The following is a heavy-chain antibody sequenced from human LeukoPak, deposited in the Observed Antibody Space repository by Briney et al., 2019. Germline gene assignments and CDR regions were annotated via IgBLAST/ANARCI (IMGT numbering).Heavy chain of an antibody. D-gene: IGHD1-26*01. CDR1: GGSFSGYY. V-gene: IGHV4-34*01. CDR3: ARVPRYSGSYYSGGFDY. CDR2: INHSGST. Sequence: PSETLSLTCAVYGGSFSGYYWSWIRQPPGKGLEWIGEINHSGSTNYNPSLKSRVTISVDKSKNQFSLKLSSVTAADTAVYYCARVPRYSGSYYSGGFDYWGQGTLVTVSS. J-gene: IGHJ4*02.